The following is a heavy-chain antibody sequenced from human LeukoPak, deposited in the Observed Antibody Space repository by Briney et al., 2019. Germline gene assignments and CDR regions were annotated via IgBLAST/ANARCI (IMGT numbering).Heavy chain of an antibody. V-gene: IGHV3-74*01. CDR1: GFTFSSYW. J-gene: IGHJ4*02. CDR3: ACDTAMAQLFDY. CDR2: INSDGSST. Sequence: PGGSLRLSCAASGFTFSSYWMHWVRHAPGKGLLWVSRINSDGSSTSYADSVKGRFTISRDNAKNTLYLQMNSLRAEDTAVYYCACDTAMAQLFDYWGQGTLVTVSS. D-gene: IGHD5-18*01.